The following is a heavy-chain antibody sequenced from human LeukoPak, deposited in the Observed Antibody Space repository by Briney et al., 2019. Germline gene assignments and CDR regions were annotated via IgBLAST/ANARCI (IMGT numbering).Heavy chain of an antibody. CDR3: ARDRAFGTREAELDY. J-gene: IGHJ4*02. D-gene: IGHD2-8*01. V-gene: IGHV3-30*03. CDR2: ISYDGSNK. Sequence: GGSLRLSCAASGFTFSSYGMHWVRQAPGKGLEWVAVISYDGSNKYYADSVKGRFTISRENAKNSLYLQMNSLRAGDTAVYYCARDRAFGTREAELDYWGQGTLVTVSS. CDR1: GFTFSSYG.